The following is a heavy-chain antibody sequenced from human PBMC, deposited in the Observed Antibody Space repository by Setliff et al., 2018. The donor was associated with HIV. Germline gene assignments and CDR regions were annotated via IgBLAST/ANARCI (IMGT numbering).Heavy chain of an antibody. D-gene: IGHD7-27*01. V-gene: IGHV1-2*06. CDR2: INPNSGDT. Sequence: ASVKVSCKASGYTFTGYFIHLSRQAPGQGLEWMGRINPNSGDTNYAQKFQGRVTMTRDTSITTAYMDLSRLTSDDTAVYYCARDPLDGDGPFDYWGQGTLVTVSS. CDR3: ARDPLDGDGPFDY. CDR1: GYTFTGYF. J-gene: IGHJ4*02.